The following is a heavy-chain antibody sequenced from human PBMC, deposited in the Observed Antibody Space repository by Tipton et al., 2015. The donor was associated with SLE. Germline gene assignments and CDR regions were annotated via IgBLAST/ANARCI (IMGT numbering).Heavy chain of an antibody. J-gene: IGHJ3*02. CDR1: GGSFSGYY. D-gene: IGHD2-2*01. V-gene: IGHV4-34*01. CDR3: ARDGYCSSTSCYFSAFDI. Sequence: LSCAVYGGSFSGYYWSWIRQPPGKGLEWIGEINHSGSTNYNPSLKSRVTISVDTSKNQFSLKLSSVTAADTAVYYCARDGYCSSTSCYFSAFDIWGQGTMVTVSS. CDR2: INHSGST.